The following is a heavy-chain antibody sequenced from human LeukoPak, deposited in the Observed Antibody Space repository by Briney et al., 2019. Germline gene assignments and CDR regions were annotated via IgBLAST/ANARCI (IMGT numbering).Heavy chain of an antibody. Sequence: PSETLSLTCAVSGDSITSDYYWGWIRQPPGKGLEWIGSIYHSGTTYYNPSLKSRVSKSVDTSKNQFSLTLTSVTAADTAVYYRVRLRGVGAMSAWFDPWGQGTLVTVSS. CDR2: IYHSGTT. CDR3: VRLRGVGAMSAWFDP. V-gene: IGHV4-38-2*01. CDR1: GDSITSDYY. J-gene: IGHJ5*02. D-gene: IGHD1-26*01.